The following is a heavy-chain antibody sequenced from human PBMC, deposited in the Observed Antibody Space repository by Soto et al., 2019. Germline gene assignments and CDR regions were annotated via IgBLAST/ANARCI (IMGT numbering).Heavy chain of an antibody. CDR1: GGSISSGGYY. CDR3: ARGRQSIAAAGTFDY. Sequence: QVQLQESGPGLVEPSQTLSLTCTVSGGSISSGGYYWSWIRQHPGKGLEWIGYIYYSGSTYYNPSLKSRVTISVDTSKNQFSLKLSSVTAADTAVYYCARGRQSIAAAGTFDYWGQGTLVTVSS. V-gene: IGHV4-31*03. J-gene: IGHJ4*02. CDR2: IYYSGST. D-gene: IGHD6-13*01.